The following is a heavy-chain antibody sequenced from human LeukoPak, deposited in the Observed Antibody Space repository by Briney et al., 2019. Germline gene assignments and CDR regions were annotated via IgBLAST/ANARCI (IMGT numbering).Heavy chain of an antibody. Sequence: SVKVFCKASGGTFSSYAISWVRQAPGQGLEWMGGIIPIFGTANYAQKFQGRVTITADESTSTAYMELSSLRSEDTAVYYCARGKLEDGGYFDYWGQGTLVTVSS. J-gene: IGHJ4*02. CDR3: ARGKLEDGGYFDY. D-gene: IGHD1-1*01. CDR2: IIPIFGTA. V-gene: IGHV1-69*13. CDR1: GGTFSSYA.